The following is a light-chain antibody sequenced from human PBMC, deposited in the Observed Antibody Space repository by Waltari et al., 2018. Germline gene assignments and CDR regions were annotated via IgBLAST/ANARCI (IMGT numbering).Light chain of an antibody. V-gene: IGLV2-23*01. J-gene: IGLJ3*02. Sequence: QSALTQPASVSGSPGQSITISCTESSSDVGSHHFVSWYQQHPGKAPKFMIFEDNKRPAGLSYLFSGSKSGNTASLTSSGLQADDEADYYCCSYAGGSPRWVFGGGTKLTVL. CDR1: SSDVGSHHF. CDR3: CSYAGGSPRWV. CDR2: EDN.